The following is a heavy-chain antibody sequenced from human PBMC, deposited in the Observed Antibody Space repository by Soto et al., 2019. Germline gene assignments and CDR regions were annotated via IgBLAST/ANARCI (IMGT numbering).Heavy chain of an antibody. V-gene: IGHV1-2*02. Sequence: GASVKVSCKASGYTFTGYYMHWVRQAPGQGLEWMGWINPNSGGTNYAQKFQGRVTMTRDTSISTAYMELSRLRSDDTAVYYCASEVPTTYYYDSSGYYVYWGQGTLVTVS. CDR2: INPNSGGT. J-gene: IGHJ4*02. CDR3: ASEVPTTYYYDSSGYYVY. D-gene: IGHD3-22*01. CDR1: GYTFTGYY.